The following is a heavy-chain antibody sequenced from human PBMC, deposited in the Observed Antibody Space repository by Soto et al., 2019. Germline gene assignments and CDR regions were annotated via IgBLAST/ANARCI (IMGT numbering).Heavy chain of an antibody. CDR2: ISSSSSTI. CDR3: VREPAGSFDY. V-gene: IGHV3-48*02. CDR1: GFTFSSYS. J-gene: IGHJ4*02. D-gene: IGHD6-19*01. Sequence: GGSLRLSCAASGFTFSSYSMNWVRQAPGKGLEWVSYISSSSSTIYYADSVKGRFTISRDNARDSLYLQMNSLRDEDTAVYYCVREPAGSFDYWGQGTLVTVSS.